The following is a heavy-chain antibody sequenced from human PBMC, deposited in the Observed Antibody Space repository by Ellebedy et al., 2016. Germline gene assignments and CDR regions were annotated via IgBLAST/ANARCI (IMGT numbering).Heavy chain of an antibody. CDR3: ARLSQLFDY. Sequence: GESLKISXAASGFTFSSYSMNWVRQAPEKGLEWVSYISSSGSTMYYADSVKGRFTISRDNAKNSLYLQMNSLRDEDTAVYYCARLSQLFDYWGQGTLVTVSS. CDR1: GFTFSSYS. D-gene: IGHD2/OR15-2a*01. CDR2: ISSSGSTM. J-gene: IGHJ4*02. V-gene: IGHV3-48*02.